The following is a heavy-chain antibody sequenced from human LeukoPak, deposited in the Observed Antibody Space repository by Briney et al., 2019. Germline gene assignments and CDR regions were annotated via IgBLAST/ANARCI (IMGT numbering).Heavy chain of an antibody. Sequence: PGGTLRLSCAASGFTFSSYGMSWVRQAPGKGLEWVSAISGSGGSTYYADSVKGRFTISRDNSKNTLYLQMNSLRAEDTAVYYCAEHSAVAGIQFDYWGQGTLVTVSS. J-gene: IGHJ4*02. CDR1: GFTFSSYG. CDR3: AEHSAVAGIQFDY. V-gene: IGHV3-23*01. CDR2: ISGSGGST. D-gene: IGHD6-19*01.